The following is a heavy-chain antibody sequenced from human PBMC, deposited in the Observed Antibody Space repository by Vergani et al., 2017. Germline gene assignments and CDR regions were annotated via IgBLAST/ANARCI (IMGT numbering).Heavy chain of an antibody. CDR1: GFTVSSNY. CDR3: AKGLYSYGYSVVDDY. CDR2: IYSGGST. D-gene: IGHD5-18*01. V-gene: IGHV3-66*01. J-gene: IGHJ4*02. Sequence: EVQLVESGGGLVQPGGSLRLSCAASGFTVSSNYMSWVRQAPGKGLEWVSVIYSGGSTYYADSVKGRFTISRDNSKNTLYLQMNSLRAEDTAVYYCAKGLYSYGYSVVDDYWGQGTLVTVSS.